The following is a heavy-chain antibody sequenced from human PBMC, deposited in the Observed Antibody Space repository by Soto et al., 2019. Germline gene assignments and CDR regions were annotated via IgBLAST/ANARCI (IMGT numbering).Heavy chain of an antibody. D-gene: IGHD6-13*01. CDR2: FDPEDGET. CDR1: GYTLTELS. J-gene: IGHJ6*02. CDR3: ATGEQQLVGEGDYYYYGMDV. V-gene: IGHV1-24*01. Sequence: ASVKVSCKVSGYTLTELSMHWVRQAPGKGLEWMGGFDPEDGETIYAQKFQGRVTMTEDTSTDTAYMELSSLRSEDTAVYYCATGEQQLVGEGDYYYYGMDVWGQGTTVTVSS.